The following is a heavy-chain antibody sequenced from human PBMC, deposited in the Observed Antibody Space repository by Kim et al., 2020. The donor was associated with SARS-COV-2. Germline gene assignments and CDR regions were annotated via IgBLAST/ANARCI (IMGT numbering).Heavy chain of an antibody. CDR2: IYSGGST. D-gene: IGHD3-22*01. CDR1: GFTVSSNY. V-gene: IGHV3-66*01. CDR3: ARRSYYYDSSGYFDY. J-gene: IGHJ4*02. Sequence: GGSLRLSCAASGFTVSSNYMSWVRQAPGKGLEWVSVIYSGGSTYYADSVKGRFTISRDNSKNTLYLQMNSLRAEDTAVYYCARRSYYYDSSGYFDYWGQGTLVTVSS.